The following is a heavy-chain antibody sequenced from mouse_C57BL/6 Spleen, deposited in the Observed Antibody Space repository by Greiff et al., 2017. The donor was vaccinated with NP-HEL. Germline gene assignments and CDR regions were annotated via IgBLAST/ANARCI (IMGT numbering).Heavy chain of an antibody. Sequence: VQLQQPGAELVKPGASVKLSCKASGYTFTSYWMHWVKQRPGQGLEWIGMIHPNSGSTNYNEKFKSKATLTVDKSSSTAYMQLSSLTSEDSAVYYCARDYSNDAMDYWGQGTSVTVSS. CDR1: GYTFTSYW. D-gene: IGHD2-5*01. CDR3: ARDYSNDAMDY. V-gene: IGHV1-64*01. J-gene: IGHJ4*01. CDR2: IHPNSGST.